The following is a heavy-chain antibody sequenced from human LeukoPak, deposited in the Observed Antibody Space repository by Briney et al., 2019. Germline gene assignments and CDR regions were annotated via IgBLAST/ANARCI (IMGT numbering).Heavy chain of an antibody. J-gene: IGHJ3*02. CDR2: IYYSGST. CDR3: ARSRDGYNRGAFDI. Sequence: SETLSLTCTVSGGSISSGDYYWSWIRQPPGKGLEWIGYIYYSGSTYYNPSLKSRVTISVDTSKNQFSLKLSSVTAADTAVYYCARSRDGYNRGAFDIWGQRTMVTVSS. V-gene: IGHV4-30-4*08. CDR1: GGSISSGDYY. D-gene: IGHD5-24*01.